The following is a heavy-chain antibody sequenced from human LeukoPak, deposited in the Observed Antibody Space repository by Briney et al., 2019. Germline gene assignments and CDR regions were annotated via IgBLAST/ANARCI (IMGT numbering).Heavy chain of an antibody. CDR1: GYTFTDYY. V-gene: IGHV1-2*02. CDR2: INPNSGGT. J-gene: IGHJ4*02. Sequence: GASVKVSCKASGYTFTDYYVHWVRQAPGQGLEWMGWINPNSGGTKYAQNFQGRVTMTRDTSISTAYMELSRLRSDDTAEYYCARERREFFDYWGQGTLVTVSS. D-gene: IGHD3-10*01. CDR3: ARERREFFDY.